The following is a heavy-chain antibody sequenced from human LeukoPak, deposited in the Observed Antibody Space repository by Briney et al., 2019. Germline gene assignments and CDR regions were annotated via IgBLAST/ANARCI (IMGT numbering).Heavy chain of an antibody. CDR2: IYYSGST. Sequence: SETLSLTCTVSGGSVSSGSYYWNWIWQPPGKGLEWIGYIYYSGSTNYTPSLKSRVTISVDTSKNQFSLKLSSVTAADTAIYYCARVLAAAGWFDPWGQGTLVTVSS. J-gene: IGHJ5*02. CDR1: GGSVSSGSYY. D-gene: IGHD6-13*01. CDR3: ARVLAAAGWFDP. V-gene: IGHV4-61*01.